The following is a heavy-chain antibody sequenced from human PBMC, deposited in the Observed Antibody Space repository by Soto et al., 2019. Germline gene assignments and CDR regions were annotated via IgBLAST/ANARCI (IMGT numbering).Heavy chain of an antibody. D-gene: IGHD3-10*01. Sequence: QVQLRESGPGLVKPSGTLSLTCAVSGASISSSHWWCWGRQSPGGGLEWSGEVYHSGGTNYNPSCKCRVTVSVDNSNSRFSPTLKCVTAADTALYCCASDHEMEYSYGSRGSLAIWGRGPLVTFSS. V-gene: IGHV4-4*01. J-gene: IGHJ3*02. CDR3: ASDHEMEYSYGSRGSLAI. CDR2: VYHSGGT. CDR1: GASISSSHW.